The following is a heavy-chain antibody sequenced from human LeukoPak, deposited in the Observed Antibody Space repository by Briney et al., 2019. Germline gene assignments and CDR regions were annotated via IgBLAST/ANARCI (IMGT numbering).Heavy chain of an antibody. CDR2: INPSGGST. Sequence: GASVKVSCKASGYTFTSYYMHWVRQAPGQGLEWMGIINPSGGSTSYAQKFQGRVTMTRDMSTSTVYMELSSLRSEDTAVYYCARDGDYDGSGSKKFAGGWCDPWGQGTLVTVPS. V-gene: IGHV1-46*01. D-gene: IGHD3-10*01. CDR3: ARDGDYDGSGSKKFAGGWCDP. J-gene: IGHJ5*02. CDR1: GYTFTSYY.